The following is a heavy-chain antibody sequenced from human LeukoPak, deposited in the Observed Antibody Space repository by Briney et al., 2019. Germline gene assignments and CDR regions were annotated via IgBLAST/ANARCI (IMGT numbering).Heavy chain of an antibody. Sequence: SETLSLTCTVSGGSISSDYWSWIRQPPGKGLEWIGYIYYSGSTNYNPSLKSRVTIPVDTSKNQFSLKLSSVTAADTAVYYCARAGTTGGAFDIWGQGTMVTVSS. CDR1: GGSISSDY. J-gene: IGHJ3*02. V-gene: IGHV4-59*01. D-gene: IGHD4-17*01. CDR3: ARAGTTGGAFDI. CDR2: IYYSGST.